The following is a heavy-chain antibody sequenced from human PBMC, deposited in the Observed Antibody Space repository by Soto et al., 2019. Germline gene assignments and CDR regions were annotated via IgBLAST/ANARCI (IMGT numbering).Heavy chain of an antibody. CDR1: GFTSGNYA. CDR2: ISGSGLIA. D-gene: IGHD6-19*01. V-gene: IGHV3-23*01. J-gene: IGHJ4*02. Sequence: GGSLRLSCSISGFTSGNYAMNWVRQAPGKGLEWLSVISGSGLIAYYADSVKGRFTVSSDKPKSTVILQLTNLTLEDTAIYYCAQAERFWVPFRWRQGTLVTVSS. CDR3: AQAERFWVPFR.